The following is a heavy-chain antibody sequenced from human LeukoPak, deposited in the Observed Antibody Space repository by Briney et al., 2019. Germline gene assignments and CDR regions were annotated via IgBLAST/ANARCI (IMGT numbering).Heavy chain of an antibody. V-gene: IGHV3-66*01. CDR3: AKGVGIAAAGPNNWFDP. J-gene: IGHJ5*02. CDR2: IYSGGST. CDR1: GFTVSSNY. Sequence: GGSLRLSCAASGFTVSSNYMSWVRQAPGKGLEWVSVIYSGGSTYYADSVKGRFTISRDNSKNTLYLQMNSLRAEDTAVYYCAKGVGIAAAGPNNWFDPWGQGTLVTVSS. D-gene: IGHD6-13*01.